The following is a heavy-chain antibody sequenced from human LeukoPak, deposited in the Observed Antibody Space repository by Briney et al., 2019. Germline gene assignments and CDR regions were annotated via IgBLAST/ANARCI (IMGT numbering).Heavy chain of an antibody. CDR1: GFTFSSYS. CDR2: ISSSSSCI. CDR3: ARAAIAPGWRGYYYYMDV. Sequence: TGGSLRLSCAASGFTFSSYSMNWVRQAPGKGLEWVSSISSSSSCIYYADSVKGRFTISRDNAKNSLYLQMNSLRAEDTAVYYCARAAIAPGWRGYYYYMDVWGKGTTVTVSS. D-gene: IGHD2-2*02. V-gene: IGHV3-21*01. J-gene: IGHJ6*03.